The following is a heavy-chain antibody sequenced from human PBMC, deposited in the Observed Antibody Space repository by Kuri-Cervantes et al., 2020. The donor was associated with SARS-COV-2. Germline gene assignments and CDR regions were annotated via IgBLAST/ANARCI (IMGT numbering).Heavy chain of an antibody. D-gene: IGHD2-21*01. CDR3: AKDHFGVHDF. Sequence: GESLKISCAASGFSFSSYGMSWVRQAPGKGLEWVAVISYDGKKKKCIGSGKGRFTISRDNSQNTVYLRMTNLRSEDTAMYYCAKDHFGVHDFWGQGTLVTVSS. V-gene: IGHV3-30*18. CDR1: GFSFSSYG. CDR2: ISYDGKKK. J-gene: IGHJ4*02.